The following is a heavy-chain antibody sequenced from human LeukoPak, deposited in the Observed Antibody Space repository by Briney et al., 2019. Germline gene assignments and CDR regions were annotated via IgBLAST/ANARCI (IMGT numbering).Heavy chain of an antibody. D-gene: IGHD4-17*01. J-gene: IGHJ4*02. CDR3: AREIQWYGDYVYYFDY. V-gene: IGHV3-7*01. CDR1: GFTFNNYA. Sequence: PGGSLRLSCAASGFTFNNYAMSWVRQAPGKGLEWVANIKQDGSEKYYVDSVKGRFTISRDNAKNSLYLQMNSLRAEDTAVYYCAREIQWYGDYVYYFDYWGQGTLVTVSS. CDR2: IKQDGSEK.